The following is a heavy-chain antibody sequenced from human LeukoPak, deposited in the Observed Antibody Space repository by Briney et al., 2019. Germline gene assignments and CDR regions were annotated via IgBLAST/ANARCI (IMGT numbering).Heavy chain of an antibody. V-gene: IGHV3-23*01. CDR3: AKDWADFWSGYFLFDY. CDR1: GFTFSSYA. CDR2: ISRNDGRT. J-gene: IGHJ4*02. D-gene: IGHD3-3*01. Sequence: GGSLRLSCAASGFTFSSYAMNWVRQAPGEGLEWVSSISRNDGRTYYAGSVKGRFTISRDNSKKTVYLQMNSLRAEDTAVYYCAKDWADFWSGYFLFDYWGRGTLVTVSS.